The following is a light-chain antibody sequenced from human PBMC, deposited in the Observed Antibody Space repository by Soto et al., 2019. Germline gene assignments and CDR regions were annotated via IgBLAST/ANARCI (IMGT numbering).Light chain of an antibody. V-gene: IGLV1-47*02. J-gene: IGLJ2*01. Sequence: QSALTQPPSASGTPGQGVTISCSGSSSNIGSNYVYWYQQLPGTAPKLLIYSNNQRPSGVPDRFSGSKSGTSASLAISGLRSEDEADYYCAAWDDSLSAHVVFGGGTKLTVL. CDR1: SSNIGSNY. CDR2: SNN. CDR3: AAWDDSLSAHVV.